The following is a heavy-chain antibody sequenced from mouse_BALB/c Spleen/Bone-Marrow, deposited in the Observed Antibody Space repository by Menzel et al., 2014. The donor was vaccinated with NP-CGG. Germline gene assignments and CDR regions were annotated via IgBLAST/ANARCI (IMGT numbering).Heavy chain of an antibody. V-gene: IGHV1S41*01. D-gene: IGHD2-1*01. Sequence: DLVKPGASVKLSCKASGYTFXSYWINWIKQRPGQGLEWIGRIAPGSGGTYYHEMFKGKATLTVDTSSSTAYIQLSSRSSEDSAVYFCARTPIFDGNCGAMDYWGQGTSVTVSS. CDR1: GYTFXSYW. CDR2: IAPGSGGT. J-gene: IGHJ4*01. CDR3: ARTPIFDGNCGAMDY.